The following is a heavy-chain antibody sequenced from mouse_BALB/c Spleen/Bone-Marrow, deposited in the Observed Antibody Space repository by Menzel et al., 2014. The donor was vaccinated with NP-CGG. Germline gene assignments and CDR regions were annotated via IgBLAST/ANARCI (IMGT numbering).Heavy chain of an antibody. D-gene: IGHD4-1*01. V-gene: IGHV5-6*01. Sequence: EVQGVESGGDLVKPGGSLKLSCAASGFTFTSYGMSWVRQTPDKRLEWVATISSGGSYTYYPDSVKGRFTISRDNAKSTLYLQMSSLKSEDTAMYYCARLGRDYFDYWGQGTTLTVSS. J-gene: IGHJ2*01. CDR2: ISSGGSYT. CDR1: GFTFTSYG. CDR3: ARLGRDYFDY.